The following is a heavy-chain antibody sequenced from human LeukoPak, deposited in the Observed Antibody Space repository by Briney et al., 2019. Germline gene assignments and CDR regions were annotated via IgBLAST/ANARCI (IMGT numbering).Heavy chain of an antibody. J-gene: IGHJ4*02. CDR1: GFTFSSYG. Sequence: PGRSLRLSCAASGFTFSSYGMHWVRQAPGKGLEWVAIISYDGSNKYYADSVQGRFTISRDNSKNTLYLQMNSLRPDDTAVYYCAKWDFDYWGQGTLVTVSS. CDR2: ISYDGSNK. CDR3: AKWDFDY. V-gene: IGHV3-30*18.